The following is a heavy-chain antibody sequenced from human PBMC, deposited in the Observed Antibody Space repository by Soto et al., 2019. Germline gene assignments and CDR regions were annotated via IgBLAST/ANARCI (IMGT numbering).Heavy chain of an antibody. Sequence: PSETLSLTCAVYGGSFSGYYWSWIRQPPGKGLEWIGEINHSGSTNYNPSLKSRVTISVDTSKNQFSLKLSSVTAADTAVYYCARGRRNTMVRGAEKNHDYWGQGTLVTVSS. J-gene: IGHJ4*02. D-gene: IGHD3-10*01. CDR3: ARGRRNTMVRGAEKNHDY. CDR1: GGSFSGYY. CDR2: INHSGST. V-gene: IGHV4-34*01.